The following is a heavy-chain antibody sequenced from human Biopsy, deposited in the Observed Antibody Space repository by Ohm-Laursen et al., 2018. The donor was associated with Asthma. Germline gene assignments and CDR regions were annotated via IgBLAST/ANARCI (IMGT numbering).Heavy chain of an antibody. D-gene: IGHD3-3*01. Sequence: SLRLSCAASGFTFRSYAMHWVRQAPGKGLEWVAVGGSYYDGGLKYYADSMNGRFTVSRDDSKNTLYLQMNSLRPNDTAVYYCARDVMEWYLPAFDFWGQGTLVTVSS. CDR1: GFTFRSYA. CDR3: ARDVMEWYLPAFDF. J-gene: IGHJ4*02. V-gene: IGHV3-30-3*01. CDR2: GGSYYDGGLK.